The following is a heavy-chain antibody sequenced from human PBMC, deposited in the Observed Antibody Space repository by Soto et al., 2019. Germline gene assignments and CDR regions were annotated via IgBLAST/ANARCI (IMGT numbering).Heavy chain of an antibody. CDR1: GYSFAGYW. Sequence: GESLKISCKGSGYSFAGYWITWVRQKPGKGLEWMGRIDPSDSQTYYSPSFRGHVTISATXXXXXXXXXXXXXXXXXXXXXXCXXXIYDSDTGPNFQYYFDSWGQGTPVTVSS. CDR3: XXXIYDSDTGPNFQYYFDS. J-gene: IGHJ4*02. D-gene: IGHD3-22*01. V-gene: IGHV5-10-1*01. CDR2: IDPSDSQT.